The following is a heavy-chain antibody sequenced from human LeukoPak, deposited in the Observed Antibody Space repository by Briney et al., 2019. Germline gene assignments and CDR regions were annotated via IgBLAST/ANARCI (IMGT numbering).Heavy chain of an antibody. Sequence: GASVKVSCKASGYTFTQYGINWVRQAPGQGLEWMGWVSPYNGNTKYAQKLQGRVTMTTDTSTSTAYMELRSLRSDDTAMYYCARASGGSSWDWLFNYYYMDVWGKGTTVTISS. J-gene: IGHJ6*03. CDR3: ARASGGSSWDWLFNYYYMDV. CDR1: GYTFTQYG. V-gene: IGHV1-18*01. D-gene: IGHD6-13*01. CDR2: VSPYNGNT.